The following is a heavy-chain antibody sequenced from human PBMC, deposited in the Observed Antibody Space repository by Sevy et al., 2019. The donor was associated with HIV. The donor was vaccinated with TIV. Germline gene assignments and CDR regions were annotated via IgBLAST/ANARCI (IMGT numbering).Heavy chain of an antibody. D-gene: IGHD1-26*01. CDR2: ISWDGGST. V-gene: IGHV3-43D*04. J-gene: IGHJ6*02. CDR3: AKDKLYGAYYYYGMDV. CDR1: GFTFDDYA. Sequence: GGSLRLSCAASGFTFDDYAMHWVRQAPGKGLEWVSLISWDGGSTYYADSVKGRFTISRDNSKNSLYLQMNSLRAEDTALYYCAKDKLYGAYYYYGMDVWGQGTTVTVPS.